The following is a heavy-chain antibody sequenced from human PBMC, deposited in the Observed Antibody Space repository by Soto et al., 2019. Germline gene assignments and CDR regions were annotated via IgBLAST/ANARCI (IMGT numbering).Heavy chain of an antibody. CDR2: IKQDGSEK. Sequence: GGSLRLSCAASGFTFSSYWMSWVRQAPGKGLEWVANIKQDGSEKYYVDSVKGRFTISRDNAKNSLYLQMNSLRAEDTALYYCARAPRMGYLTGSVDAFDIWGQGTMVTVSS. D-gene: IGHD2-21*01. V-gene: IGHV3-7*01. CDR1: GFTFSSYW. CDR3: ARAPRMGYLTGSVDAFDI. J-gene: IGHJ3*02.